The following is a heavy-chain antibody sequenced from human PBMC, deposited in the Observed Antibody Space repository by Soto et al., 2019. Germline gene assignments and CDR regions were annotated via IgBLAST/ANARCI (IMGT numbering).Heavy chain of an antibody. CDR1: GGTFSSYA. Sequence: QVQLVQSGAEVKKPGSSVKVSCKASGGTFSSYAISWVRQAPGQGLEWMGGIIPIFGTANYAQKFQGRVTITADECTSTAYMGLSSLRTEDRAVYYCASDDSRGYGIWGQGTMVTVSS. J-gene: IGHJ3*01. D-gene: IGHD3-22*01. V-gene: IGHV1-69*01. CDR2: IIPIFGTA. CDR3: ASDDSRGYGI.